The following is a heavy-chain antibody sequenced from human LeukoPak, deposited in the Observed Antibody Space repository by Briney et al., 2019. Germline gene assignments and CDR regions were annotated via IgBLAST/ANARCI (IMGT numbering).Heavy chain of an antibody. V-gene: IGHV3-7*01. CDR3: ARARAVTVTAGDAFDI. Sequence: GGSLRLSCAASGFTFSSDWMTWVRQAPGKGLEWVANIKPDGDEKNYVDSVRGRFTISRDNAKNSLYLQMNSLRAEDTAVYYCARARAVTVTAGDAFDIWGQGTMVTVSS. CDR1: GFTFSSDW. J-gene: IGHJ3*02. CDR2: IKPDGDEK. D-gene: IGHD4-17*01.